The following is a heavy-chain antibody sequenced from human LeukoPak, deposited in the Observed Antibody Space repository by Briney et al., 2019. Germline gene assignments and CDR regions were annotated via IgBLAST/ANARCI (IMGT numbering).Heavy chain of an antibody. J-gene: IGHJ6*03. D-gene: IGHD2-8*01. CDR1: GFTFSSYA. CDR2: ISGSGGST. V-gene: IGHV3-23*01. Sequence: GGSLRLSCAASGFTFSSYAMSWVRQAPGKGLEWVSAISGSGGSTYYADSVKGRFTVSRDNSKNTLYLQMNSLRAEDTAVYYCAKGPLMDYYYYMDVWGKGTTVTVSS. CDR3: AKGPLMDYYYYMDV.